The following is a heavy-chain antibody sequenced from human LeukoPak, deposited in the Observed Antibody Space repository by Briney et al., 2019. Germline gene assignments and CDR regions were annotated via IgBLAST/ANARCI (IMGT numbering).Heavy chain of an antibody. CDR2: ISSSSSYI. CDR3: ARAWTYYDILTGYRELLYYFDY. J-gene: IGHJ4*02. CDR1: GFTFSSYS. D-gene: IGHD3-9*01. Sequence: GGSLRLSCAASGFTFSSYSMNWVRQAPGKGLEWVSSISSSSSYIYYADSVRGRFTISRDNAKNSLYLQMNSLRAEDTAVYYCARAWTYYDILTGYRELLYYFDYWGQGTLVTVSS. V-gene: IGHV3-21*01.